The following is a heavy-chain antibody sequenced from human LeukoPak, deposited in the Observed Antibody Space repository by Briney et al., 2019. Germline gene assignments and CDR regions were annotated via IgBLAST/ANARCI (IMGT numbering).Heavy chain of an antibody. V-gene: IGHV3-48*03. Sequence: GGSLRLSCAASGFTFSSYEMNWVRQAPGKGLEWVSYISSSGSNIYYADSVKGRFTISRDNAKNSLYLQMNSLRAEDTAVYYCARDRGDTTVTTIYGMDVWGQGTTVTVSS. CDR3: ARDRGDTTVTTIYGMDV. CDR2: ISSSGSNI. CDR1: GFTFSSYE. D-gene: IGHD4-11*01. J-gene: IGHJ6*02.